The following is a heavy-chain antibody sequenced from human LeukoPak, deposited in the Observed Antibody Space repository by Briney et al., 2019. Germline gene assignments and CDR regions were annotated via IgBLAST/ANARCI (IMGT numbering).Heavy chain of an antibody. J-gene: IGHJ5*02. D-gene: IGHD2-2*01. Sequence: ASVKVSCKASGYTFTSYGISWVRQAPGQGLEWMGWISAYNGNTNYAQKLQGRVTMTTDTSTSTAYMELRSLRSDDTAVYYCAGLDRYCSSTSCFPWGQGTLVTVSS. V-gene: IGHV1-18*01. CDR3: AGLDRYCSSTSCFP. CDR2: ISAYNGNT. CDR1: GYTFTSYG.